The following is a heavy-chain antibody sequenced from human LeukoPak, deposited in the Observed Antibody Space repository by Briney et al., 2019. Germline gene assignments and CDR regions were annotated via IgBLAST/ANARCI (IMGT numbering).Heavy chain of an antibody. J-gene: IGHJ4*02. CDR3: AREAGYYDSSGYYGFDY. CDR1: VLTFSRYG. CDR2: IWYDGGNK. V-gene: IGHV3-33*01. D-gene: IGHD3-22*01. Sequence: GGSQRLSCAASVLTFSRYGMHWVRQAPGKALEGVAVIWYDGGNKNYANSVKGRFTISRDNSKNTLYLQMNSLRAEDTAVYYCAREAGYYDSSGYYGFDYWGQGSLVTVSS.